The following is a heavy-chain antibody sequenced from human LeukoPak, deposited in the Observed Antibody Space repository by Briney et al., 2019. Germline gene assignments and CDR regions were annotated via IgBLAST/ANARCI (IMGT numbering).Heavy chain of an antibody. Sequence: GASVKVSCKTSGYTLINYGLSWVRQAPGQGLEWMGWISSYNANTNYAQKLQGRITMTIDTSTSTAYMELRSLTSGDTAVYYCARDEPAYDSTGYYYYWGQGSLVIVSP. CDR3: ARDEPAYDSTGYYYY. CDR2: ISSYNANT. J-gene: IGHJ4*02. D-gene: IGHD3-22*01. V-gene: IGHV1-18*01. CDR1: GYTLINYG.